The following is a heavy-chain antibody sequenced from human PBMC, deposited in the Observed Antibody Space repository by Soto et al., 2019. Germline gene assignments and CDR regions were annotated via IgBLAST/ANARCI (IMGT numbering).Heavy chain of an antibody. CDR3: ARGIKHGDYSRGFDP. Sequence: QVQLVQSGAEVKKPGASVKVSCTASGYTFTSYDINWVRQATGQGVEYLGWMNPNSGNTGYVKKFPGRVTMTRDTSMSTAYMQLSSLRSEDTAVYYCARGIKHGDYSRGFDPWGPGTLVTVSS. V-gene: IGHV1-8*01. CDR2: MNPNSGNT. J-gene: IGHJ5*02. D-gene: IGHD4-17*01. CDR1: GYTFTSYD.